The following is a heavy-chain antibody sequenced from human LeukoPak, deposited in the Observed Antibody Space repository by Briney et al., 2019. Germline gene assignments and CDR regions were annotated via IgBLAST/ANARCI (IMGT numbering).Heavy chain of an antibody. V-gene: IGHV1-69*13. D-gene: IGHD6-6*01. CDR2: IIPIFGTA. Sequence: RASVKVSCKASGGTFSSYAISWVRQAPGQGLEWMGGIIPIFGTANYAQKFQGRVTITADESTSTAYMELSSLRSEDTAVYYCARGLAYSSSFLYAFDIWGQGTMVTVSS. CDR1: GGTFSSYA. CDR3: ARGLAYSSSFLYAFDI. J-gene: IGHJ3*02.